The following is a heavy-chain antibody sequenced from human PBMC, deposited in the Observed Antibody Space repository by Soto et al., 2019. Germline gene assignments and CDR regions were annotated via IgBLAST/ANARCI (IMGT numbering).Heavy chain of an antibody. CDR1: GFTFNSYS. V-gene: IGHV3-21*01. CDR3: ARDGGESRDRYFDY. CDR2: LSGASSYI. J-gene: IGHJ4*02. D-gene: IGHD2-21*01. Sequence: GGSLRLSCAVSGFTFNSYSMNWVPPAPGKGLEWVSSLSGASSYIHYADSVKGRFTISRDNAENSLYLQMNSLRAEDTAVYYCARDGGESRDRYFDYLGKGTLVTVSS.